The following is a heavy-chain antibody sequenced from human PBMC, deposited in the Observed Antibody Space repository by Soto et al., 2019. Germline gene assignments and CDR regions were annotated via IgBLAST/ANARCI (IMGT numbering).Heavy chain of an antibody. CDR2: IYYSGST. CDR1: GGSISSSSYY. D-gene: IGHD3-3*01. CDR3: ARQSSTIFGVVTYYFDY. V-gene: IGHV4-39*01. Sequence: SETLSLTCTVSGGSISSSSYYWGWIRQPPGKGLEWIGSIYYSGSTYYNPSLKSRVTISVDTSKNQFSLKLSSVTAADTAVYYCARQSSTIFGVVTYYFDYWGQGTLVTVSS. J-gene: IGHJ4*02.